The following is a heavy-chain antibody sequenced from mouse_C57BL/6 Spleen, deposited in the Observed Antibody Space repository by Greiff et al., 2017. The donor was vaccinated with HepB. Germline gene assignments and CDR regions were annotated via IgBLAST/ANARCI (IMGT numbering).Heavy chain of an antibody. CDR1: GYSITSGYY. CDR3: ARAPTTVVATRYFDV. D-gene: IGHD1-1*01. Sequence: EVKLVESGPGLVKPSQSLSLTCSVTGYSITSGYYWNWIRQFPGNKLEWMGYISYDGSNNYNPSLKNRISINRDTSKNQFFLKLNSVTTEDTATYYCARAPTTVVATRYFDVWGTGTTVTVSS. J-gene: IGHJ1*03. V-gene: IGHV3-6*01. CDR2: ISYDGSN.